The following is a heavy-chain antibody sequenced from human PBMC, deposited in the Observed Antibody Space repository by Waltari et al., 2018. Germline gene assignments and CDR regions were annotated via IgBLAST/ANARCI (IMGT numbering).Heavy chain of an antibody. CDR2: IIPIFGTA. CDR3: ARDNGAYYYGSGSYYGMDV. D-gene: IGHD3-10*01. J-gene: IGHJ6*02. V-gene: IGHV1-69*01. CDR1: GGTFSSYA. Sequence: QVQLVQSGAEVKKPGSSVKVSCKASGGTFSSYAISWVRQAPGPGLEWMGGIIPIFGTANYAQKFQGRVTITADESTSTAYMELSSLRSEDTAVYYCARDNGAYYYGSGSYYGMDVWGQGTTVTVSS.